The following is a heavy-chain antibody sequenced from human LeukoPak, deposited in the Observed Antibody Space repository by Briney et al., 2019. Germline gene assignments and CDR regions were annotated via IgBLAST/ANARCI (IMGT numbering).Heavy chain of an antibody. J-gene: IGHJ6*03. CDR3: ARDSWGNYYMDV. Sequence: GGSLRLSCAASGFTVSESYMSWVRQAPGKGLEWVSYISSSSSTIYYADSVKGRFTISRDNAKNSLYLQMNSLRAEDTAVYYCARDSWGNYYMDVWGKGTTVTVSS. V-gene: IGHV3-11*04. CDR2: ISSSSSTI. D-gene: IGHD3-16*01. CDR1: GFTVSESY.